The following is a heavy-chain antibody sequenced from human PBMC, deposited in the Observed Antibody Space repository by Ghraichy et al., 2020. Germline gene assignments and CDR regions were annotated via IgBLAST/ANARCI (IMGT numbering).Heavy chain of an antibody. CDR2: ISTDDSGT. Sequence: ETLSLTCAASGFTLSSYWMHWVRQAPGKGLVWVARISTDDSGTDYADSVEGRFIISRDNVRNTLSLQMNSLRAEDTAIYYCVRGARNWVGVDYWGQGTLVTVSS. J-gene: IGHJ4*02. V-gene: IGHV3-74*01. CDR3: VRGARNWVGVDY. CDR1: GFTLSSYW. D-gene: IGHD7-27*01.